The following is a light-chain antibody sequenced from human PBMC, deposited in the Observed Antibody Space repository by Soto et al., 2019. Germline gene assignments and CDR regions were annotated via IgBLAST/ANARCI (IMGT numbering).Light chain of an antibody. CDR1: RTDVDGYDY. CDR3: TSYTSSTPFYV. J-gene: IGLJ1*01. CDR2: EVG. V-gene: IGLV2-14*01. Sequence: QSVLTQPASVSGAPGQSIAISCTGVRTDVDGYDYVSWYQQHPGQAAQLMIYEVGNRPSGVSHRFSGSKSGDTASLTISGLQAEDEADYYCTSYTSSTPFYVFGTGTKVTVL.